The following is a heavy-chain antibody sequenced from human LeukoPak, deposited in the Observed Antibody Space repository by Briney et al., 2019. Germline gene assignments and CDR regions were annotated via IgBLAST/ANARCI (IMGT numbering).Heavy chain of an antibody. V-gene: IGHV3-23*01. CDR3: AKDWGGSYHGNAFDI. Sequence: GGSLRLSCASSGFTFSSFSMSWVRQAPGKGLEWVSVPGGSETSTSYADSVKGRFTISRDNSKNTLYLQMNSLRAEDTAVYYCAKDWGGSYHGNAFDIWGQGTMTVSS. CDR2: PGGSETST. D-gene: IGHD1-26*01. CDR1: GFTFSSFS. J-gene: IGHJ3*02.